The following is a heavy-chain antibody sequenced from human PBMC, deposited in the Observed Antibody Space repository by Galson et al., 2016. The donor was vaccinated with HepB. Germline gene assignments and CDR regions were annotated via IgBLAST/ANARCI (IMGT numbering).Heavy chain of an antibody. J-gene: IGHJ6*02. CDR3: TRHDAPWYAEAI. V-gene: IGHV4-39*01. CDR1: GGSITTSGDY. CDR2: ISSGGLT. D-gene: IGHD2-15*01. Sequence: SETLSLTCTVSGGSITTSGDYWGWIRQPPGKRFEWIGSISSGGLTYYNPSLKSRVTVSADTSKNHFSLKLNYVTAVDTAVYYCTRHDAPWYAEAIWGQGTTVIVSS.